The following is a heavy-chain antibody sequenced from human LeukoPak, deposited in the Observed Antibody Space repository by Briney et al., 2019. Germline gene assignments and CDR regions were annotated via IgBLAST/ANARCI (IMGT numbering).Heavy chain of an antibody. CDR2: IDTSGNT. CDR1: GGPHSSYY. Sequence: SGTPSPTCTVSGGPHSSYYWSLIREPAREGPGWIWRIDTSGNTNYKPSLKSRVTMSVDTSKKQFSLKLSSVTAADTAVYYCARVSSSWYQDWYFDLWGRGTLVTVSS. V-gene: IGHV4-4*07. CDR3: ARVSSSWYQDWYFDL. D-gene: IGHD6-13*01. J-gene: IGHJ2*01.